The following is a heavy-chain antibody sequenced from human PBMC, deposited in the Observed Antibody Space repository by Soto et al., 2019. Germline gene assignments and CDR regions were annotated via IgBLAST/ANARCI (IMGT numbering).Heavy chain of an antibody. Sequence: EVQLVESGGGLVQPGGSLRLSCAASKFTFSHYNMNWVRQALGQGLAWVSYISRSESTIYTAESVKDRFVIYRDNAENSLYLQMNSLRDEDTAVYYCARGDSSGWDFDYWGQGTLVTVSS. CDR2: ISRSESTI. CDR1: KFTFSHYN. V-gene: IGHV3-48*02. CDR3: ARGDSSGWDFDY. J-gene: IGHJ4*02. D-gene: IGHD6-25*01.